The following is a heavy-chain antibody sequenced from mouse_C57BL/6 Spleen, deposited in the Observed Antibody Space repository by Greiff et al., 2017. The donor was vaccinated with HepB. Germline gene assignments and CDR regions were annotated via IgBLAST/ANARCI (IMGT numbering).Heavy chain of an antibody. CDR2: ISDGGSYT. J-gene: IGHJ2*01. Sequence: EVQRVESGGGLVKPGGSLKLSCAASGFTFSSYAMSWVRQTPEKRLEWVATISDGGSYTYYPDNVKGRFTISRDNAKNNLYLQMSHLKSEDTAMYYCARGLRDYYFDYWGQGTTLTVSS. CDR3: ARGLRDYYFDY. V-gene: IGHV5-4*01. CDR1: GFTFSSYA.